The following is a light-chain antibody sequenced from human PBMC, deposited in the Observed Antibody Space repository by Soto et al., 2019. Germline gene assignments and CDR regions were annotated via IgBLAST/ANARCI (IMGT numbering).Light chain of an antibody. J-gene: IGLJ1*01. CDR2: EVV. CDR3: KSYAGSNTYV. Sequence: QPVLTQPPSASGSPGQSVTISCTGTKNDIGVYDFVSWYQHHPGKAPRLIIYEVVQRPSWVPDRFSGSKSGNTASLTVSGLQAADEADYFCKSYAGSNTYVFGSGTKVTVL. V-gene: IGLV2-8*01. CDR1: KNDIGVYDF.